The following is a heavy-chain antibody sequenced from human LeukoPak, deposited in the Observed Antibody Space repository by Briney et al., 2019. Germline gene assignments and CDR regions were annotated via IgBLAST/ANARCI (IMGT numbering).Heavy chain of an antibody. CDR1: GFTFSSYG. CDR3: ARVELEMATIYYFDY. CDR2: VWYDGSNK. V-gene: IGHV3-33*01. Sequence: PGRSLRLSCAASGFTFSSYGMHWVRQAPGKGLEWVAIVWYDGSNKYYADSVKGRFTISRDNSKNTPYLQMNSLRAVDTAVYYCARVELEMATIYYFDYWGQGTLSPSPQ. D-gene: IGHD5-24*01. J-gene: IGHJ4*02.